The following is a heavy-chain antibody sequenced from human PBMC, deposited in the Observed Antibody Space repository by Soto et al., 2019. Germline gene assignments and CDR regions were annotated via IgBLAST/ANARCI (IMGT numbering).Heavy chain of an antibody. V-gene: IGHV1-58*01. D-gene: IGHD3-10*01. CDR2: IVVGSGNT. CDR3: AAPSGSYYKPPDY. Sequence: SVKVSCKASGFTFTSSAVQWVRQARGQRLEWIGWIVVGSGNTNYAQKFQERVTITRDMSTSTAYMELSSLRSEDTAVYYCAAPSGSYYKPPDYWGQGTLVTVSS. CDR1: GFTFTSSA. J-gene: IGHJ4*02.